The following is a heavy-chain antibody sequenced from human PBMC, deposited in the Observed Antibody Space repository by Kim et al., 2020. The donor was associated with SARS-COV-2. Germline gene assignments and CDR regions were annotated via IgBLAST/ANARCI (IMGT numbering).Heavy chain of an antibody. Sequence: GGSLRLSCAASGFTFSSYGMHWVRQAPGKGLEWVAVIWYDGSNKYYADSVKGRFTISRDNSKNTLYLQMNSLRAEDTAVYYCARDLWGSGSGNWFDPWGQGTLVTVSS. CDR3: ARDLWGSGSGNWFDP. CDR1: GFTFSSYG. CDR2: IWYDGSNK. J-gene: IGHJ5*02. V-gene: IGHV3-33*01. D-gene: IGHD6-19*01.